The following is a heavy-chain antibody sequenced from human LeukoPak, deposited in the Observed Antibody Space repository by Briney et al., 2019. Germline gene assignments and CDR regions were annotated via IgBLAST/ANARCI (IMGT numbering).Heavy chain of an antibody. CDR2: INHSGST. CDR1: GGSFSGYY. V-gene: IGHV4-34*01. Sequence: SGTLSLTCAVYGGSFSGYYWSWIRQPPGKGPEWIGEINHSGSTNYNPSLKSRVTISVDTSKNQFSLKLSSVTAADTAVYYCSVVAAKNWFDPWGQGTLVTVSS. J-gene: IGHJ5*02. CDR3: SVVAAKNWFDP. D-gene: IGHD2-15*01.